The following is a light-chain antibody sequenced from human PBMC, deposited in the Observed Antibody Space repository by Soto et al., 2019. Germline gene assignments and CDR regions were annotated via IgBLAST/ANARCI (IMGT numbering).Light chain of an antibody. J-gene: IGKJ4*01. CDR2: DAS. CDR3: QQRSVWPT. Sequence: IVLTQSPATLSLSPGERATLSCRASQSVSSYLVWYQQKGGPAPRLLIYDASSRAPGIPARFSGSGSGTDFTITISSLEPEDFAVYYCQQRSVWPTFGGGTKVEIK. V-gene: IGKV3-11*01. CDR1: QSVSSY.